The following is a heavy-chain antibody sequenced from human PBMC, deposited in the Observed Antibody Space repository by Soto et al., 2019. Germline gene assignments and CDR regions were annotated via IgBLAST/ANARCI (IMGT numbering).Heavy chain of an antibody. CDR2: ISGNGRII. Sequence: QVQLVESGGGLVKPGGSLRLSCATSGFIFSDYYMHWIRQAPGKGLEWNSYISGNGRIIQYADSAKGRFTISRDHAQNSLYLQMNSLRAEDTALYFCARDFDADSRTDFDYWGQGTLVTVSS. CDR3: ARDFDADSRTDFDY. J-gene: IGHJ4*02. CDR1: GFIFSDYY. D-gene: IGHD4-17*01. V-gene: IGHV3-11*01.